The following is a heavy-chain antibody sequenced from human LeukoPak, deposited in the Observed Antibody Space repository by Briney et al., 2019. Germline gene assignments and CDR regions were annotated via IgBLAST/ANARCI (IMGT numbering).Heavy chain of an antibody. D-gene: IGHD6-6*01. CDR1: GFTFSDYY. J-gene: IGHJ4*02. CDR3: ASPLAALYSSSSTSDY. V-gene: IGHV3-11*04. CDR2: ISSSGSTI. Sequence: GGSLRLSCAASGFTFSDYYMSWIRQAPGKGLEWVSYISSSGSTIYYADSVKGRFTISRDNAKNSLYLQMNSLRAEDTAVYYCASPLAALYSSSSTSDYWGQGTLVTVSS.